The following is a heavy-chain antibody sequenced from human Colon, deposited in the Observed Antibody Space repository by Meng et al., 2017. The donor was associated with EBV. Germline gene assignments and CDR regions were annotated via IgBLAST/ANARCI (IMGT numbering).Heavy chain of an antibody. CDR3: ARADVDTSMVNPKLSFDY. D-gene: IGHD5-18*01. CDR1: GGSISGSSYY. J-gene: IGHJ4*02. CDR2: IHNTGST. Sequence: QLHLQGSGPGLLKPSETLSLTCTVSGGSISGSSYYWSWIRQPPGKGLEWIGSIHNTGSTYYYPSLKSRVTISGDTSKRQFSLKLSSVTAADTAVYYCARADVDTSMVNPKLSFDYWGQGTLVTVSS. V-gene: IGHV4-39*07.